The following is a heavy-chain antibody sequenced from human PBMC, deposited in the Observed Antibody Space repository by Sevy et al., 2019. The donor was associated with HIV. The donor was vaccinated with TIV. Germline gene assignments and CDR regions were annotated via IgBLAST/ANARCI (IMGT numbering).Heavy chain of an antibody. CDR3: ARDLESYNYGAYGPSFMPDY. Sequence: GGSLRLSCAASGFTFSSYGMHWVRQAPGKGLEWVAVIWFDGSNTFYGDSVKGRFTISRDIAENTLHLQMNSLRAEDTAVYYCARDLESYNYGAYGPSFMPDYWGQGTVVTVSS. J-gene: IGHJ4*02. D-gene: IGHD1-1*01. V-gene: IGHV3-33*01. CDR1: GFTFSSYG. CDR2: IWFDGSNT.